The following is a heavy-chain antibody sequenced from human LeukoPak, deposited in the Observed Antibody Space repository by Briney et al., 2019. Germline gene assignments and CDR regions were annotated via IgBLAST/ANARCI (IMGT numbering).Heavy chain of an antibody. CDR3: ARIPVAGNKDY. J-gene: IGHJ4*02. CDR2: INPSGGST. D-gene: IGHD6-19*01. V-gene: IGHV1-46*01. CDR1: GYTFTSYY. Sequence: ASVKVSCKASGYTFTSYYMHWVRQAPGQGLEWMGIINPSGGSTSYTQKFQGRVTMTRDTSTSTVYMELSSLRSEDTAVYYCARIPVAGNKDYWGQGTLVTVSS.